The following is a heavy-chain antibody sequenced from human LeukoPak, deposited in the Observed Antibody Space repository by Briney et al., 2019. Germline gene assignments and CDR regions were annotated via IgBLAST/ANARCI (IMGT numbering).Heavy chain of an antibody. Sequence: GGSLRLSCAASGFIVSSKYMSWVRRAPGKGLEWVSVIYPGGSTYYTDSVKGRFSISRDKSKNTLYLQMNSLRAEDTAVYYCTRHFHGGGDIWGQGTMVTVSS. CDR3: TRHFHGGGDI. CDR1: GFIVSSKY. D-gene: IGHD3-16*01. J-gene: IGHJ3*02. CDR2: IYPGGST. V-gene: IGHV3-53*01.